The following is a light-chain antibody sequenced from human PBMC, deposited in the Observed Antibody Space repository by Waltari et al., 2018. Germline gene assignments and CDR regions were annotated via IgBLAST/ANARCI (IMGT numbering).Light chain of an antibody. V-gene: IGLV1-47*01. CDR2: SNK. CDR3: AAWDDSLSSGV. CDR1: SSNIGSNH. J-gene: IGLJ3*02. Sequence: QSVVTQPPSASGTPGQRVTISCSGSSSNIGSNHVYWYQQFPGMAPKLLIYSNKQRPPGVPDRFSGSKSGTSASLVISGLRAEDEADYCCAAWDDSLSSGVFGGGTKLTVL.